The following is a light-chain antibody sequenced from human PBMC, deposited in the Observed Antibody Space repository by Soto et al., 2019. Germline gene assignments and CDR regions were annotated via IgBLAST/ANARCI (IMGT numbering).Light chain of an antibody. CDR2: DAS. Sequence: EIVLTQSPATLSLSPGERATLSCRASQSVSSYLAWYQQKPGQAPRLLIYDASNRATGIPARFSGSGSGTDFTLTISSLDPDDFAVYYCQQRSDWPATFGGGTKVQIK. V-gene: IGKV3-11*01. CDR1: QSVSSY. CDR3: QQRSDWPAT. J-gene: IGKJ4*01.